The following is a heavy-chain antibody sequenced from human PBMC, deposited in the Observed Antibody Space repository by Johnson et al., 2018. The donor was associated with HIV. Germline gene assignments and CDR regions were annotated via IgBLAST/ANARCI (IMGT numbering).Heavy chain of an antibody. D-gene: IGHD1-26*01. CDR3: AKNNQVWGLLPVDAFGI. CDR2: ISYDGDNE. Sequence: QVQLVESGGGVVQPGRSLRLSCSASGFTFSNYGMQWVLQAPGKGLEWVAVISYDGDNEYYADSVKGRFTISRDNSKNTLYLQVNSLRPEDTAVYYCAKNNQVWGLLPVDAFGIWGQGTLITVSS. CDR1: GFTFSNYG. J-gene: IGHJ3*02. V-gene: IGHV3-30*18.